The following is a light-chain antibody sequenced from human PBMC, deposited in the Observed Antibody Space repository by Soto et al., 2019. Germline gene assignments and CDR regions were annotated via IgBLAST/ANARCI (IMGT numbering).Light chain of an antibody. CDR1: QSISSY. J-gene: IGKJ4*01. V-gene: IGKV1-39*01. CDR3: LQHQTYPLS. CDR2: AAS. Sequence: DIQMTQSPSSLSASVGDRVTITCRASQSISSYLNWYQQKPGKAPKLLIYAASSLQSGVPSRFSGSGSGTDFTLTISSLQPEDFATYYCLQHQTYPLSFGGGTRVEIK.